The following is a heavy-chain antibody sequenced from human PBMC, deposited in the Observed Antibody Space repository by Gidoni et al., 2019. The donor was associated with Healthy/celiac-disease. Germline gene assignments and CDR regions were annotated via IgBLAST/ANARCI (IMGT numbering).Heavy chain of an antibody. Sequence: EVQLLESGVGLVQPGGSLSLSCAASGCTLSSYDMRWVRQVPGKGLEWVSAMSGGGGSTYYADCVKVRFTISRDNSKNTLYLQMTSLRAEDTAVYYCAKGENLIDYWGQGTLVTVSS. CDR3: AKGENLIDY. J-gene: IGHJ4*02. CDR1: GCTLSSYD. V-gene: IGHV3-23*01. CDR2: MSGGGGST.